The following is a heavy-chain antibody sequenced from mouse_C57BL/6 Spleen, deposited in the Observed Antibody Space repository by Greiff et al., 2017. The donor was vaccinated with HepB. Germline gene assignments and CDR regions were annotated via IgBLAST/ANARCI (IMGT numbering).Heavy chain of an antibody. CDR1: GFTFSSYA. CDR3: ARVEDWYFDV. D-gene: IGHD1-1*01. J-gene: IGHJ1*03. CDR2: ISDGGSYT. Sequence: EVMLVDSGGGLVKPGGSLKLSCAASGFTFSSYAMSWVRQTPEKRLEWVATISDGGSYTYYPDNVKGRFTISRDNAKNNLYLQMSHLKSEDTAMYYCARVEDWYFDVWGTGTTVTVSS. V-gene: IGHV5-4*03.